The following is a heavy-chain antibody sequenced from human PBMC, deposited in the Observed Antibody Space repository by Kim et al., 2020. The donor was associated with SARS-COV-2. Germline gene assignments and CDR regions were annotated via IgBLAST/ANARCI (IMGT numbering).Heavy chain of an antibody. V-gene: IGHV1-69*01. CDR3: ARQGAAAGYYYYYGMDV. J-gene: IGHJ6*02. Sequence: FQGRVTITADESTSTAYMELSSLRSEDTAVYYCARQGAAAGYYYYYGMDVWGQGTTVTVSS. D-gene: IGHD6-13*01.